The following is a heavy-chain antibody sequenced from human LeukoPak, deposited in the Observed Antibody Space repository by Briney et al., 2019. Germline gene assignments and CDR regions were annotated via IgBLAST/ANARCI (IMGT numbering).Heavy chain of an antibody. CDR2: INHSGST. CDR3: ARVLGYSSGFAY. Sequence: PSETLSLTCAVYGGSFSGYYWSWIRQPPGKGLEWIGEINHSGSTNYNPSLKSRVTISVDTSKNQFSLKLSSVTAADTAVYYCARVLGYSSGFAYWGQGTLVTVSS. CDR1: GGSFSGYY. D-gene: IGHD6-19*01. V-gene: IGHV4-34*01. J-gene: IGHJ4*02.